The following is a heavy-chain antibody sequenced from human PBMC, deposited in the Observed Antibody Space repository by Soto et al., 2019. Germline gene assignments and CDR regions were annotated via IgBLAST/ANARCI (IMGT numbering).Heavy chain of an antibody. Sequence: SETLSLTCTVSGGSISSYYWSWIRQPPGKELEWIGYIYYSGCTNYNPSLKSRVTISVDTSKNQFSLKLSSVTAADTAVYYCARADGSGSLGIWGQGTMVTVSS. V-gene: IGHV4-59*01. J-gene: IGHJ3*02. D-gene: IGHD3-10*01. CDR3: ARADGSGSLGI. CDR2: IYYSGCT. CDR1: GGSISSYY.